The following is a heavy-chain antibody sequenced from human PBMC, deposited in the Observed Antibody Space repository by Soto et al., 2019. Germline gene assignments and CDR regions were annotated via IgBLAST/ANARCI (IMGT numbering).Heavy chain of an antibody. Sequence: QVQLVQSGAEVKKPGSSVKVSCKASGGTFSSYTISWVRQAPGQGLEWMGRIIPILGIANYAQKFQGRVTITADKSTSKAYMELSSLRSEATALYYCARAGGSIAARLDPLDYWGQGTLVTVSS. CDR2: IIPILGIA. V-gene: IGHV1-69*02. D-gene: IGHD6-6*01. CDR1: GGTFSSYT. J-gene: IGHJ4*02. CDR3: ARAGGSIAARLDPLDY.